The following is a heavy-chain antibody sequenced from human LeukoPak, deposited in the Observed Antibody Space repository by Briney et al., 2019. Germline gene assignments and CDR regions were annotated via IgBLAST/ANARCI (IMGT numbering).Heavy chain of an antibody. CDR2: IYHSGST. J-gene: IGHJ4*02. CDR1: GGSISSSNW. V-gene: IGHV4-4*02. CDR3: ARESLGRYFDQYYFDY. Sequence: SGTLSLTCAVSGGSISSSNWWSWVRQPPGKGLEWIGEIYHSGSTNYNPSLKSRVTISVDKSKNQFSLKLSSVTAADTAVYYCARESLGRYFDQYYFDYWGQGTLVTVSS. D-gene: IGHD3-9*01.